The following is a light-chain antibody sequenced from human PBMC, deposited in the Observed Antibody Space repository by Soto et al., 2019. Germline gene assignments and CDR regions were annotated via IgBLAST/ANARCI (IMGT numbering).Light chain of an antibody. CDR2: GAS. CDR1: QSVSPSS. J-gene: IGKJ1*01. Sequence: EILLTQSPGTLSLSPGERATLSCRASQSVSPSSLAWYQQRPGQSPRLLIYGASSRATGIPDRFSGRGSGTDFTLIISRLEPEDFAVYYCQHSGDFRWTFGQGTKVDNK. CDR3: QHSGDFRWT. V-gene: IGKV3-20*01.